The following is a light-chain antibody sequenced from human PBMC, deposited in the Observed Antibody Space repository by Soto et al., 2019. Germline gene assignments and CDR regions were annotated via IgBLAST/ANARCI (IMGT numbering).Light chain of an antibody. Sequence: QSVLTQPQSVSGAPGQRVTVSCTGSSSNIGAGHHVHWYQQLPGTATKLLINNNYNRPAGVPDRFAGSKSGTSAFLAIGGLQAEDEAQDYCQSYDTSLSDVLFGGGTKLTVL. V-gene: IGLV1-40*01. CDR2: NNY. J-gene: IGLJ2*01. CDR1: SSNIGAGHH. CDR3: QSYDTSLSDVL.